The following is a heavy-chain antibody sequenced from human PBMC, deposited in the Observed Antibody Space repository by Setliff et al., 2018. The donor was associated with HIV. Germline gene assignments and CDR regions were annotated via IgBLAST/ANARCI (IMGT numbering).Heavy chain of an antibody. J-gene: IGHJ4*02. CDR1: GYSISGSYY. CDR3: ARSTPSVGYISEH. D-gene: IGHD5-12*01. Sequence: SETLSLTCAVSGYSISGSYYWGWIRQPPGKGLEWIGSIYYSGSTNYNPSLKSRVTISRDTSKNQFSLKLNSVTAADAAVYYCARSTPSVGYISEHWGQGTLVTVSS. V-gene: IGHV4-38-2*01. CDR2: IYYSGST.